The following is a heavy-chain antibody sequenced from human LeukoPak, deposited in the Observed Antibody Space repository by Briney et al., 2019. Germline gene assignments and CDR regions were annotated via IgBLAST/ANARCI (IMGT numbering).Heavy chain of an antibody. D-gene: IGHD3-3*01. V-gene: IGHV4-39*01. CDR2: IYYSGST. CDR3: ARYDFSLIDY. J-gene: IGHJ4*02. CDR1: GGSISSSSYY. Sequence: PSETLSLTCTVSGGSISSSSYYWGWIRQPPGKGLEWIGSIYYSGSTYYNPSLKSRVTISVDTSKNQFSLKLSSVTAADTAVYYCARYDFSLIDYWGQGTLVTVSS.